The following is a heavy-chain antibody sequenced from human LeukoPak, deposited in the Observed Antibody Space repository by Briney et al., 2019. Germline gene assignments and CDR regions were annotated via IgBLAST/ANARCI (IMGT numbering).Heavy chain of an antibody. V-gene: IGHV3-7*01. J-gene: IGHJ4*02. D-gene: IGHD3-3*01. Sequence: GGSLRLSCAASGFTFSSYWVSWVRQAPGKGRGWVANIKQDGSEKYYVDSVKGRFTISRDNAKNSLYLQMNSLRAEDTAVYYCARDPPNYDFWSGLFDYWGQGTLVTVSS. CDR3: ARDPPNYDFWSGLFDY. CDR1: GFTFSSYW. CDR2: IKQDGSEK.